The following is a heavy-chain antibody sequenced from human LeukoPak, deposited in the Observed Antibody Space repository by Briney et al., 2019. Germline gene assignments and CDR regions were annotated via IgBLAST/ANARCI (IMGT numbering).Heavy chain of an antibody. CDR1: GYSISSGYY. CDR3: ARDLRDSSGTYYMDV. V-gene: IGHV4-38-2*02. CDR2: IYHSGST. J-gene: IGHJ6*03. D-gene: IGHD3-22*01. Sequence: SETLSLTCTVSGYSISSGYYWGWIRQPPGKGLEWIGSIYHSGSTYYNPSLKSRVTISVDTSKNQFSLKLSSVTAADTAVYYCARDLRDSSGTYYMDVWGKGTTVTISS.